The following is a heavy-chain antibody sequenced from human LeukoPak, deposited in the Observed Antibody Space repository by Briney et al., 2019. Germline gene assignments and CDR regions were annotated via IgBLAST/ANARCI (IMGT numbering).Heavy chain of an antibody. CDR3: ARENLEGYFDY. CDR1: GGSFSGDY. J-gene: IGHJ4*02. V-gene: IGHV4-34*01. D-gene: IGHD5-24*01. Sequence: SETLSLTCAVYGGSFSGDYWSWIRQPPGKGLEWIGEINHSGSTNYNPSLKSRVTISVDTSKNQFSLKLSSVTAADTAVYYCARENLEGYFDYWGQGTLVTVSS. CDR2: INHSGST.